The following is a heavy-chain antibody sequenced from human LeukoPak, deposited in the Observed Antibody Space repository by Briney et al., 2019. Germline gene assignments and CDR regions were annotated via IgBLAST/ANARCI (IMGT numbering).Heavy chain of an antibody. Sequence: GASVKVSCKASGGTFSSYAIGWVRQAPGQGLEWMGGIIPIFGTANYAQKFQGRVTITADESTSTAYMELSSLRSEDTAVYYCASGAPYCSSTSCYRLDYWGQGTLVTVSS. CDR3: ASGAPYCSSTSCYRLDY. D-gene: IGHD2-2*01. CDR1: GGTFSSYA. J-gene: IGHJ4*02. V-gene: IGHV1-69*13. CDR2: IIPIFGTA.